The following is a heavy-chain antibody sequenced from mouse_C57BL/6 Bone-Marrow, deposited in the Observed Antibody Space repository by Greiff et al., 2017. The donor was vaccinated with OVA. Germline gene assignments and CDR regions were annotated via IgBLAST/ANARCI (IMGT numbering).Heavy chain of an antibody. Sequence: QVQLQQSGAELARPGASVKLSCTASGYNFTDYGMRWVKQRTGQGLEWIGEIYPRSGNTDYTEKFKGKATMTADKSSSTAYMELRSLTSEDSAVYVCATSISGGYCDVWGRGTTVTVSS. D-gene: IGHD1-1*01. CDR1: GYNFTDYG. CDR2: IYPRSGNT. V-gene: IGHV1-81*01. CDR3: ATSISGGYCDV. J-gene: IGHJ1*03.